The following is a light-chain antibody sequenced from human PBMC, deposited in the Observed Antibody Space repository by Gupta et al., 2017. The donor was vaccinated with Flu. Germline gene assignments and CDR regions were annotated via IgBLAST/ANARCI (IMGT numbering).Light chain of an antibody. CDR2: AAS. V-gene: IGKV1-39*01. J-gene: IGKJ3*01. Sequence: GDRVTITCRASQSISSYLNGYQQKPGKAPKLLIYAASSLQSGVPSRFSGSGSGTDFTLTISSLQPEDFATYYCQQSFSTPFTFGPGTKVDIK. CDR1: QSISSY. CDR3: QQSFSTPFT.